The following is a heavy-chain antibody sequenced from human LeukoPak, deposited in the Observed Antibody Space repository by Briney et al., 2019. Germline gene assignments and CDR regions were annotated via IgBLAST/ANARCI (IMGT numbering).Heavy chain of an antibody. CDR3: ASTMGYSSSWSKSWFDP. CDR1: GDSISNYY. Sequence: SETLSLTCTVSGDSISNYYWSWIRQPAGKGLEWIWRIYTSGSTYYNPSLKSRVTISVDTSKNQFSLKLSSVTAADTAVYYCASTMGYSSSWSKSWFDPWGQGTLVTVSS. CDR2: IYTSGST. D-gene: IGHD6-13*01. J-gene: IGHJ5*02. V-gene: IGHV4-4*07.